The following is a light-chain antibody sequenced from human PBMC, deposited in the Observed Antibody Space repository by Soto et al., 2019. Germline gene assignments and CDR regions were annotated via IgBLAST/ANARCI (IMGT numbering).Light chain of an antibody. CDR3: QQYNNWPPTWT. CDR2: AVS. V-gene: IGKV3-15*01. CDR1: QSVSSN. Sequence: EILMTQSPATLSVSPGERATLSCRASQSVSSNLAWYQQKPGQAPRLLIYAVSTRATGIPARFSGSGSGTEFTLTLNSLQSEDFAVYYCQQYNNWPPTWTFGQGTNVEI. J-gene: IGKJ1*01.